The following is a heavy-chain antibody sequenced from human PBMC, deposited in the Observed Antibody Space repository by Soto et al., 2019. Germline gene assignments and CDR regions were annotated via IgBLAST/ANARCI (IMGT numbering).Heavy chain of an antibody. D-gene: IGHD1-26*01. Sequence: EVRPVESGGCLVKPGGSLRVSCAASGFNFNTYSMNWVRQAPGKGLEWVSFISTSGGYKYYADSVRGRFTISRDNAKKSVYLEMNSLTADDTAVYYCAGERSALPGARDAMDVWGQGTTVTVSS. CDR3: AGERSALPGARDAMDV. CDR2: ISTSGGYK. V-gene: IGHV3-21*02. CDR1: GFNFNTYS. J-gene: IGHJ6*02.